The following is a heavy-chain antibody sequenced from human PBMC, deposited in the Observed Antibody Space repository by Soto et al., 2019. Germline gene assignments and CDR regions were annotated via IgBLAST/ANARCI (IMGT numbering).Heavy chain of an antibody. CDR3: ARRLKDDSGSSPYYSAMDV. V-gene: IGHV5-51*01. CDR1: GYSFTKYW. J-gene: IGHJ6*02. Sequence: GESLKISCKGSGYSFTKYWIAWVRQMPGKGLEWMGIIYPGDSDTRYSPSFQGQVTISADTSISTAYLQWSRLKASDSAMYCCARRLKDDSGSSPYYSAMDVWGRGTTVTVSS. CDR2: IYPGDSDT. D-gene: IGHD6-6*01.